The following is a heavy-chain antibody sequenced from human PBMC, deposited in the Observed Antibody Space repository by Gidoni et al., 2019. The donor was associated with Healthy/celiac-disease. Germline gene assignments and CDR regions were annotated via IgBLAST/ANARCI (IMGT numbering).Heavy chain of an antibody. Sequence: EVQLVESGGGLVQPGGSLRLSCAASGFTFSSYSRNWVRQAPGKGLEWVSYISSSSSTIYYADSVKGRFTISRDNAKNSLYLQMNSLRDEDTAVYYCARGLYDFWSGYYLNLYYFDYWGQGTLVTVSS. CDR1: GFTFSSYS. CDR3: ARGLYDFWSGYYLNLYYFDY. J-gene: IGHJ4*02. V-gene: IGHV3-48*02. D-gene: IGHD3-3*01. CDR2: ISSSSSTI.